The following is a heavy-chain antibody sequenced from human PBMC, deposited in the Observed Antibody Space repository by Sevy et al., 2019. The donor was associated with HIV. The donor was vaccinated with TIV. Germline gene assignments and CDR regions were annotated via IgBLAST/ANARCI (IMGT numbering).Heavy chain of an antibody. V-gene: IGHV3-23*01. CDR2: TNGRGTST. D-gene: IGHD3-3*01. Sequence: GGSLRLSCTASGFTFSSYAMPWVRQAPGKGLEWVSVTNGRGTSTYYADSVKGRFTLSRDNAKNTLYLQKDSLRGEDRAVYYGVKGDYDFRGLERHAYLGLNVWGQWTTVTVSS. CDR1: GFTFSSYA. CDR3: VKGDYDFRGLERHAYLGLNV. J-gene: IGHJ6*02.